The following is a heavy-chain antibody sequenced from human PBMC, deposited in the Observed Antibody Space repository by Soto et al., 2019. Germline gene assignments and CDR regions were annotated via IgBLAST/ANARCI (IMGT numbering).Heavy chain of an antibody. CDR2: IYYSGST. V-gene: IGHV4-31*03. J-gene: IGHJ4*02. Sequence: QVQLQESGPGLVKPSQTLSLTCTVSGGSISSGGYYWNWIRQLPGKGLEWIGYIYYSGSTYYSPSLKSRVTISVDTSKNHFSLNVSSVTAADTAVYFCARGTGGYSFVTPREFDYWGQGTLATVSS. CDR3: ARGTGGYSFVTPREFDY. CDR1: GGSISSGGYY. D-gene: IGHD5-18*01.